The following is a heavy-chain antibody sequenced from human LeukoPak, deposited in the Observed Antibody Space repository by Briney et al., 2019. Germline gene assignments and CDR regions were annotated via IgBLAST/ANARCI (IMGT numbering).Heavy chain of an antibody. CDR2: SNYGGST. CDR3: AREGRSDRWSSNWFDP. V-gene: IGHV4-59*01. D-gene: IGHD2-15*01. J-gene: IGHJ5*02. Sequence: SETLSLTCTVSGGSISIYFYSWIRQSPGKGREWIGYSNYGGSTNYNPSLKSRVTISVDRSKNQFSLKVKTVTAADTAVYYCAREGRSDRWSSNWFDPWGLGTLVTVSS. CDR1: GGSISIYF.